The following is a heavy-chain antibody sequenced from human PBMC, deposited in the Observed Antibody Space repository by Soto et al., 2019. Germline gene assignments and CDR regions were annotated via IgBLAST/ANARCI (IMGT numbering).Heavy chain of an antibody. CDR2: IYYSGNT. CDR3: ASIVSSAHGEFSD. CDR1: GVSISSGGYY. Sequence: QVQLQESCSGLVKPSQTLSLTCTVSGVSISSGGYYWSWIRQHPGKGLEWIGYIYYSGNTYYNPSLKSRVTISVDTSKNQFSLKLSSVTAADTAVYYCASIVSSAHGEFSDWGQGTLVTVSS. V-gene: IGHV4-31*03. D-gene: IGHD3-10*01. J-gene: IGHJ4*02.